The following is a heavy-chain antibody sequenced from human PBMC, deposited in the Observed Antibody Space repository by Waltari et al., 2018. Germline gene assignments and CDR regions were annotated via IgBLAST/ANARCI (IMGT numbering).Heavy chain of an antibody. CDR2: IYYSGST. J-gene: IGHJ4*02. CDR1: GGSISSSSYY. D-gene: IGHD3-3*01. V-gene: IGHV4-39*07. Sequence: QLQLQESGPGLVKPSETLSLTCTVSGGSISSSSYYWGWIRPPPGKGLEWIGSIYYSGSTNDNPSLKSRVTISVDTSKNQFSLKLSSVTAADTAVYYCASFRLRFLEWSFDYWGQGTLVTVSS. CDR3: ASFRLRFLEWSFDY.